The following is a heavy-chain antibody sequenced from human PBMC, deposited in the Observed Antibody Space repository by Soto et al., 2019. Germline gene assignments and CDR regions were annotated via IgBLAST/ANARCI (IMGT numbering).Heavy chain of an antibody. CDR2: IGTAGDT. Sequence: EVQLVESGGGLVQPGGSLRLSCAASGFTFSSYDMHWVRQATGKGLEWVSAIGTAGDTYYPGSVKGRFTISRENAKNSLYLQMNSLRAGDTAVYYCARGQDSSGLGDYFDYWGQGTLVTVSS. CDR1: GFTFSSYD. D-gene: IGHD3-22*01. J-gene: IGHJ4*02. V-gene: IGHV3-13*04. CDR3: ARGQDSSGLGDYFDY.